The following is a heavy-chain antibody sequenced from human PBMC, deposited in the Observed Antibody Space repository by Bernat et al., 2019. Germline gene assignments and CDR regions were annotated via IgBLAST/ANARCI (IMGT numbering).Heavy chain of an antibody. J-gene: IGHJ4*02. CDR1: GFTFSSYA. CDR2: SSDSGGDT. CDR3: AKEEGSGSSCWRTIDY. V-gene: IGHV3-23*01. D-gene: IGHD6-19*01. Sequence: EVQLLASGGGLVQPGGSLRLSCAASGFTFSSYAMSWVRQAPGKGLEWVSVSSDSGGDTYYADSVRGRFTISRDNSKNTLYLQMNSLRAEDTAVFYCAKEEGSGSSCWRTIDYWGQGTLVSVSS.